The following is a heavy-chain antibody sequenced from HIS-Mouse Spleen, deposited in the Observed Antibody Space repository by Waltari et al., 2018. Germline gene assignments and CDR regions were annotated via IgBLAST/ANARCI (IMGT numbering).Heavy chain of an antibody. D-gene: IGHD3-10*01. J-gene: IGHJ4*02. V-gene: IGHV3-30*04. Sequence: QVQLVESGGGVVQPGRSLRLSCAASGFTFSSYAMHWVRQAPGKGLEWVALIAYKGRNKNYADSGKGRFTISRDNSKNTLYLQMNSLRAEDTAVYYCARDRLGGSGSYYFDYWGQGTLVTVSS. CDR1: GFTFSSYA. CDR2: IAYKGRNK. CDR3: ARDRLGGSGSYYFDY.